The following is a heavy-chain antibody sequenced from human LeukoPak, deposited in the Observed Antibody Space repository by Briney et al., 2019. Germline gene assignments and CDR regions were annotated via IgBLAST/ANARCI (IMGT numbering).Heavy chain of an antibody. Sequence: GGSLRLSCAASGFTFNSYWKSWVPQAPGKGLEGVANIKQDGSEKYYVDSVKGRFTISRDNAKNSLYLQMNSLRAEDTAVYYCARDLYRIVVVPHYFDYWGQGTLVTVSS. J-gene: IGHJ4*02. CDR1: GFTFNSYW. V-gene: IGHV3-7*01. D-gene: IGHD3-22*01. CDR2: IKQDGSEK. CDR3: ARDLYRIVVVPHYFDY.